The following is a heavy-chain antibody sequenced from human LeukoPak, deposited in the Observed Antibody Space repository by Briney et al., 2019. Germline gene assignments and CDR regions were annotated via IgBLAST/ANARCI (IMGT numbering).Heavy chain of an antibody. Sequence: PSETLSLTCAVYGGSFSGYYWSWIRQPPGKGLEWIGEINHSGSTNYNPSLKSRVTISVDTSKNHFSLKLTSVTAADTAVYYCARWDSSSWYGGQGTLVTVSS. CDR1: GGSFSGYY. J-gene: IGHJ4*02. D-gene: IGHD6-13*01. CDR3: ARWDSSSWY. CDR2: INHSGST. V-gene: IGHV4-34*01.